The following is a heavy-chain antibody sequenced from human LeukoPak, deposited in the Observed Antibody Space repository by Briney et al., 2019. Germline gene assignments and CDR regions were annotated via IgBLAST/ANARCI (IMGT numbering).Heavy chain of an antibody. CDR2: ISYDGTNK. CDR1: GFTFSNYG. Sequence: GGSLRLSCVASGFTFSNYGMHWVRQAPGKGQEWVAVISYDGTNKYYADSVKGRFTISRDYPKNTLFLQMSSLRAEDTAVYYCAKGRYSSTWCSDHWGQGTLVTVSS. V-gene: IGHV3-30*18. J-gene: IGHJ4*02. D-gene: IGHD6-13*01. CDR3: AKGRYSSTWCSDH.